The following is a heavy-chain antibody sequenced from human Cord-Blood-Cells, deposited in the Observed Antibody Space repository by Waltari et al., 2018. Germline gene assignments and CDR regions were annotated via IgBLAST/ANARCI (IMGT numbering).Heavy chain of an antibody. CDR1: GYTFTSYG. Sequence: QVQLVQSGAEVKKPGASVKVSCKASGYTFTSYGISWVRQAPGQGLEWMGWISAYNGNTNYAQKLQGRVTMTTATSTSTAYMALRSLGSDDTAVYYCARDLLWFRESYGMDVWGQGTTVTVSS. D-gene: IGHD3-10*01. CDR3: ARDLLWFRESYGMDV. J-gene: IGHJ6*02. CDR2: ISAYNGNT. V-gene: IGHV1-18*01.